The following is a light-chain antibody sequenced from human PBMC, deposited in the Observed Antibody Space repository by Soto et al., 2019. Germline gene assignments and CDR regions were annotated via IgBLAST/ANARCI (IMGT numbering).Light chain of an antibody. CDR1: QSINSW. CDR2: KAS. CDR3: QQYFSYSRT. J-gene: IGKJ1*01. V-gene: IGKV1-5*03. Sequence: DIQMTQSPSTLSASVGDRVTITCRASQSINSWLAWYQQNPGKAPKLLIYKASSLESGVPSRFSGSGSGTEFSLNLSSLQPDDFATYYCQQYFSYSRTFGQGTKVEIK.